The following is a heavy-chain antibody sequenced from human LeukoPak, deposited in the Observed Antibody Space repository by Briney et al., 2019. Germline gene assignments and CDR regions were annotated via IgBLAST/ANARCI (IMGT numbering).Heavy chain of an antibody. CDR1: GGTFSSYA. D-gene: IGHD1-26*01. CDR3: ARDSWEYSGSYYYYYYMDV. Sequence: ASVKVSCKASGGTFSSYAISWVRQAPGQGLEWMGGIIPIFGTANYAQKFQGRVTITADESTSTAYMELSSLRAEDTAVYYCARDSWEYSGSYYYYYYMDVWGKGTTVTVSS. V-gene: IGHV1-69*13. CDR2: IIPIFGTA. J-gene: IGHJ6*03.